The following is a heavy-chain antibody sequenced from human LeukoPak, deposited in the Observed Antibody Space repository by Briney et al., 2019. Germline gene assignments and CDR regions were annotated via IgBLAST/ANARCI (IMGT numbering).Heavy chain of an antibody. J-gene: IGHJ4*02. CDR1: GFTFSSYG. V-gene: IGHV3-30*02. CDR2: IWYDGNKK. Sequence: PGGSLRFSCAASGFTFSSYGMHWVRQAPGKGLEWVAVIWYDGNKKYYADSVKGRFTISRDNSKNTLYLQMNSLRAEDTAVYYCAKDWMKYTLDYWGQGSLVTVSS. D-gene: IGHD6-6*01. CDR3: AKDWMKYTLDY.